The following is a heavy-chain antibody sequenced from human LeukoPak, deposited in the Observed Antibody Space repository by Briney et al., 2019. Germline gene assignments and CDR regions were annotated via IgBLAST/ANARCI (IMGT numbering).Heavy chain of an antibody. V-gene: IGHV4-59*08. CDR1: GGSISSYY. CDR2: IHYSGST. Sequence: PSETLSLTCTVSGGSISSYYWSWIRQPPGKGLEWIAYIHYSGSTNYNPSLKSRVTISLDTSKTQFSLRLSSVTAADTAVYYCSRGLRGRSGYYFDSWGQGTLVTVSS. CDR3: SRGLRGRSGYYFDS. J-gene: IGHJ4*02.